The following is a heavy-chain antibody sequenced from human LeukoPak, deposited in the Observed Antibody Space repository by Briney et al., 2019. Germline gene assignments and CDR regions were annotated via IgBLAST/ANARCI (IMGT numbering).Heavy chain of an antibody. J-gene: IGHJ4*02. CDR2: THYSGST. D-gene: IGHD1-26*01. Sequence: SETLSLTCTVSGGSISSSYWTWVRQPPGKGPEWIGYTHYSGSTNSNPSLKSRVTISVNTSKNQFSLELSSVTAADTAEYYCARGGTTWVHFDRWGQGTLVTVSS. CDR1: GGSISSSY. CDR3: ARGGTTWVHFDR. V-gene: IGHV4-59*01.